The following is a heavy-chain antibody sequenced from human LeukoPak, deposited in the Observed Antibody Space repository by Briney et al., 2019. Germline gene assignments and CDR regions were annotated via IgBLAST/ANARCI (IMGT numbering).Heavy chain of an antibody. CDR3: ARGGGYSYGSFDY. CDR1: GFTFSSYS. Sequence: PGGSLRLSCAVSGFTFSSYSMNWVRQAPGKGLEWVSYISSSTRTIYYADSVKGRFTISRDNAKNSLYLQMNSLRAEDTAVYYCARGGGYSYGSFDYWGQGTLVTVSS. D-gene: IGHD5-18*01. CDR2: ISSSTRTI. J-gene: IGHJ4*02. V-gene: IGHV3-48*01.